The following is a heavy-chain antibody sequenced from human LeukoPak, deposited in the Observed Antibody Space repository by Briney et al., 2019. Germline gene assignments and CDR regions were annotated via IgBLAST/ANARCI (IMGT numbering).Heavy chain of an antibody. D-gene: IGHD6-13*01. Sequence: SETLSLTCAVYGGSFSDYYWSWIRQPPGKGLEWIGEINHAGGNNYNPSLKSRVTISVDTSKNQFSLKMNYVTAADTAVYYCARRPNPAYSSSWYGSKRFVNWFDPWGQGTLVTVSS. J-gene: IGHJ5*02. CDR2: INHAGGN. CDR3: ARRPNPAYSSSWYGSKRFVNWFDP. V-gene: IGHV4-34*01. CDR1: GGSFSDYY.